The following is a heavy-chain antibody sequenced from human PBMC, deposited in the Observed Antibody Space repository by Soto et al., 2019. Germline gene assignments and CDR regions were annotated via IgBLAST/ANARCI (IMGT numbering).Heavy chain of an antibody. CDR2: IYYSGST. CDR3: ARGHKASGSGSYTLDAFDI. V-gene: IGHV4-59*01. J-gene: IGHJ3*02. Sequence: PSETLSLTCTVSGGSISSYYWSWIRQPPGKGLEWIGYIYYSGSTNYNPSLKSRVTISVDTSKNQFSLKLSSVTAADTAVYYWARGHKASGSGSYTLDAFDIWGQGTMVTVSS. D-gene: IGHD3-10*01. CDR1: GGSISSYY.